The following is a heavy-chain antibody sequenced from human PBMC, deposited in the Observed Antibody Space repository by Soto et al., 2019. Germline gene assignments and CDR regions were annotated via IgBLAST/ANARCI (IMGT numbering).Heavy chain of an antibody. CDR1: EFTFSNYA. V-gene: IGHV3-23*01. D-gene: IGHD2-2*01. CDR3: ARGTLRKGSFYYDYYMDV. J-gene: IGHJ6*03. CDR2: ISDNGGTT. Sequence: SGGSLRLSCAASEFTFSNYAMSWVRQAPGKGLEWVSSISDNGGTTYYADSVKGRFTISRDNSKNTLYLQMNSLRAEDTAVYYCARGTLRKGSFYYDYYMDVWGKGTTVTVSS.